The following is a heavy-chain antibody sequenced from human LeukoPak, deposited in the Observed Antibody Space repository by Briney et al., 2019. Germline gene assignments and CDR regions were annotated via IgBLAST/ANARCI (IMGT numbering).Heavy chain of an antibody. CDR1: GGSISSNKYD. D-gene: IGHD1-26*01. J-gene: IGHJ3*02. Sequence: KPSETLSLTCTVSGGSISSNKYDWGWIRQPPGKGLEWIGSIYYSGSTYYNPSLKSRVTISVDTSKNQFSLKLSSVTAADTAVFYCATPYSGGYHGLDIWGQGTMVTVSS. CDR2: IYYSGST. CDR3: ATPYSGGYHGLDI. V-gene: IGHV4-39*01.